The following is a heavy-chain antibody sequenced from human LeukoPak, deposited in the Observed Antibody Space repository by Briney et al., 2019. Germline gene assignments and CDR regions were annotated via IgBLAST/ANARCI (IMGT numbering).Heavy chain of an antibody. CDR1: AGTFSSYA. V-gene: IGHV1-69*05. D-gene: IGHD2-15*01. J-gene: IGHJ4*02. CDR2: IIPIFGTG. CDR3: ASEWSSGSCGGYFDY. Sequence: SVKLSCKASAGTFSSYAISWVRHAPGQGLEWMGGIIPIFGTGNSAQTFQGRVPITTDESTSKDYMELRSQRPTATAASFCASEWSSGSCGGYFDYWGQGTLVTVSS.